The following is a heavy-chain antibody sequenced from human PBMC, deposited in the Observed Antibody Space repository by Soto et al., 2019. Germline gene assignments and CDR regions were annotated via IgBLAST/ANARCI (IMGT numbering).Heavy chain of an antibody. CDR2: IIPIFGTA. Sequence: ASVKVSCKASGGTFSSYAISWVRQAPGQGLEWMGGIIPIFGTANYAQKFQGRVTITADESTSTAYMELNSLRAEDTAVYYCAKGTNEYSSSWPHDFDYWGQGTLVTVSS. CDR1: GGTFSSYA. V-gene: IGHV1-69*13. CDR3: AKGTNEYSSSWPHDFDY. J-gene: IGHJ4*02. D-gene: IGHD6-13*01.